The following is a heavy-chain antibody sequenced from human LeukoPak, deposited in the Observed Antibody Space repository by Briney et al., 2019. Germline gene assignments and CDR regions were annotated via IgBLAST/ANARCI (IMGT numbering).Heavy chain of an antibody. CDR3: ARDSGGIINPREEQLVRGYFDY. V-gene: IGHV1-2*02. CDR2: INPNIGGT. J-gene: IGHJ4*02. Sequence: ASVKVSCKASGYTFTAYFMHWVRQAPGQGLEWMGWINPNIGGTNYAQKFQGRVTMTRDTSISTAYMELSSLRSDDTAVYYCARDSGGIINPREEQLVRGYFDYWGQGTLVTVSS. D-gene: IGHD6-13*01. CDR1: GYTFTAYF.